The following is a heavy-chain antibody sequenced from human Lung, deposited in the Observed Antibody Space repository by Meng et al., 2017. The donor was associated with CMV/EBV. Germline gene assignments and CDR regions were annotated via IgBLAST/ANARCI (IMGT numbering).Heavy chain of an antibody. D-gene: IGHD6-6*01. CDR2: INHSGST. V-gene: IGHV4-34*01. Sequence: ESLKISCAVYGGSFSGYYWSWIRQTPGKGLEWIGEINHSGSTNYNPSLKSRDTISVDMSKNQYSLKLSSVTAADTTVYYCASGKASSSGVNKYYYKKGMEVWGQGTTVTVSS. J-gene: IGHJ6*02. CDR1: GGSFSGYY. CDR3: ASGKASSSGVNKYYYKKGMEV.